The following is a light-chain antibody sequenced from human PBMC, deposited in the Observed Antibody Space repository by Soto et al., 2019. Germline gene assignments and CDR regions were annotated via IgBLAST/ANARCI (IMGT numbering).Light chain of an antibody. CDR2: AAS. Sequence: DIQMTQSPSSLSASVGDRVTITCRASQGIINYLAWYQQKPGKVPKLLIYAASTLQSGVPSRFRGSGSGTDFTLTISSLQPEYVATYYCQKYNSAPWTFGQGTKVEIK. V-gene: IGKV1-27*01. J-gene: IGKJ1*01. CDR3: QKYNSAPWT. CDR1: QGIINY.